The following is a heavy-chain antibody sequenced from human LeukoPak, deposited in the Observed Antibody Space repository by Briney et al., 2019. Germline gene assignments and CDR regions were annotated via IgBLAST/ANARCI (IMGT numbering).Heavy chain of an antibody. V-gene: IGHV4-34*01. CDR1: GGSFSGYY. D-gene: IGHD3-22*01. J-gene: IGHJ4*02. CDR3: ARRVGYYDSSGYSY. Sequence: PSETLSLTCAVYGGSFSGYYWSWIRQPPGKGLEWIGEINHSGSTNYNPSLKSRVTISVDTSKNQFSLKLSSVTAADTAVYHCARRVGYYDSSGYSYWGQGTLVTVSS. CDR2: INHSGST.